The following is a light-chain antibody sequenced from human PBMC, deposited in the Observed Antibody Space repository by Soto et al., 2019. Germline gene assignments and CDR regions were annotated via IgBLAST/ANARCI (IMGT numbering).Light chain of an antibody. J-gene: IGKJ5*01. V-gene: IGKV3-20*01. Sequence: EIVLTQSLGTLSSSPGHSAPLSCMASRSVSSSYVAWYHQKPGQAPRLLIYGASTRATGIPDRFSGSGSGTDFTLTITRLKPEDFAVYYCQQYEISPPITFGQGTRLEIK. CDR1: RSVSSSY. CDR2: GAS. CDR3: QQYEISPPIT.